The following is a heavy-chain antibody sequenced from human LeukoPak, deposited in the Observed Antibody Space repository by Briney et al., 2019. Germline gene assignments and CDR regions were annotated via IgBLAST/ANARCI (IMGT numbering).Heavy chain of an antibody. CDR2: IRSKAYGGTI. D-gene: IGHD2-15*01. V-gene: IGHV3-49*03. CDR3: TRDPKYCSGGNCYSEPPDY. J-gene: IGHJ4*02. Sequence: GGSLRLSCTVSGFTFGVYAMSWFRQAPGKGLEWVSFIRSKAYGGTIEYAASVKGRFTISRDDSKSIGYLQMNSLKTEDTAVYFCTRDPKYCSGGNCYSEPPDYWGQGTQVTLSS. CDR1: GFTFGVYA.